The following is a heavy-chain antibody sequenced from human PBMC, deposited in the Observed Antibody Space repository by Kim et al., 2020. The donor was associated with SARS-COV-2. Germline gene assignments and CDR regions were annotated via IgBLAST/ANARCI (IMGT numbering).Heavy chain of an antibody. CDR1: GYTFTSYG. CDR3: ARDSVLNFPGIMGAEYGMDV. V-gene: IGHV1-18*01. J-gene: IGHJ6*02. CDR2: ISAYNGNT. D-gene: IGHD1-26*01. Sequence: ASVKVSCKASGYTFTSYGISWVRQAPGQGLEWMGWISAYNGNTNYAQKLQGGVTMTTDTSTSTAYMELRSLRSDDTAGYYWARDSVLNFPGIMGAEYGMDVWGQGTTVTVSS.